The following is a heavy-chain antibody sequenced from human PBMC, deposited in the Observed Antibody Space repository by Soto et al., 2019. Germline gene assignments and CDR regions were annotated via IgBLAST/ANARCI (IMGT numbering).Heavy chain of an antibody. Sequence: QVQLVQSGAEVKKPGASVKVSCKASGYTFTSYGISWVRQAPGQGLEWMGWISAYNGNTNYAQKLQGRVTMTTDTATSTAYMELRSLRSDDTAVYYCARDLYSYGTGGLMGYWGQGTLVTVSS. CDR3: ARDLYSYGTGGLMGY. V-gene: IGHV1-18*01. CDR1: GYTFTSYG. D-gene: IGHD5-18*01. CDR2: ISAYNGNT. J-gene: IGHJ4*02.